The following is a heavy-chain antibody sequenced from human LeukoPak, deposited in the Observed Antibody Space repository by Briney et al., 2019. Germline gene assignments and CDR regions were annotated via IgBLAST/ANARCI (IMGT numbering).Heavy chain of an antibody. CDR2: ISHSGST. J-gene: IGHJ4*02. CDR3: VTYYYGSSAPKRNY. CDR1: GGSFSDYF. Sequence: SETLSLTCAVYGGSFSDYFWSWIRQPPGRGLEWIGEISHSGSTTYNPSLRSRVTISGDTSKKQFSLKLSSVTAADTAVYYCVTYYYGSSAPKRNYWGQGILVTVSS. D-gene: IGHD3-22*01. V-gene: IGHV4-34*01.